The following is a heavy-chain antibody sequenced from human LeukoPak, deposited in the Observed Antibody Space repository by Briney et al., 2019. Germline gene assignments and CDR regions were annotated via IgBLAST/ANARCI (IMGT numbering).Heavy chain of an antibody. CDR3: ARAYSSSWYWNWFDP. CDR2: ISTSGNT. J-gene: IGHJ5*02. D-gene: IGHD6-13*01. Sequence: SETLSLTCTVSGAYMNVFYWSWIRQPAGKGLQWIGRISTSGNTDYNPSLRSRVTMSVDTSSNQFSLKLASVTAADTAVYYCARAYSSSWYWNWFDPWGQGTLVTVSS. V-gene: IGHV4-4*07. CDR1: GAYMNVFY.